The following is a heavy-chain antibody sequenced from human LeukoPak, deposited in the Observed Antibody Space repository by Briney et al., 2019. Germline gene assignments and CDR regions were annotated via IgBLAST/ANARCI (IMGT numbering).Heavy chain of an antibody. J-gene: IGHJ6*04. Sequence: PGGSLRLSCAASGFTFSNYAMSWVRQAPGKGLEWVSAITGSGGNTYYADSVKGRFTISRDNSKNTVFLQMNSLRAEDTAVYYCAKGYCSGGSCYSIYYYYGMDVWGKGTTVTVSS. CDR2: ITGSGGNT. CDR1: GFTFSNYA. V-gene: IGHV3-23*01. D-gene: IGHD2-15*01. CDR3: AKGYCSGGSCYSIYYYYGMDV.